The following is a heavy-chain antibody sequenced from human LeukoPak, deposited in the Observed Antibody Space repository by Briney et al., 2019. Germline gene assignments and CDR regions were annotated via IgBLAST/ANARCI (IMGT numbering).Heavy chain of an antibody. CDR1: GYTFTSYY. D-gene: IGHD2-2*02. J-gene: IGHJ6*03. V-gene: IGHV1-46*01. CDR2: INPSGSST. CDR3: ARVRYCSSTSCYRGRYYYYYMDV. Sequence: ASVKVSCKASGYTFTSYYMHWVRQAPGQGLEWMGLINPSGSSTSYAQKFQGRLSLTRDMSTSTDYMELSSLRSEDTAVYYCARVRYCSSTSCYRGRYYYYYMDVWGKGTTVTISS.